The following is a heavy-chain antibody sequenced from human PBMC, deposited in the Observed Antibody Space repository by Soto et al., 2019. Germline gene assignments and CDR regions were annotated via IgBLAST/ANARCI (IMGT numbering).Heavy chain of an antibody. CDR2: IFANGHT. D-gene: IGHD3-3*01. Sequence: SETLSLTCIVSGGSISEKYWNWVRQPPGKGLEWIGLIFANGHTDYNPSLKSRVTMSVDASKNQFSLRLTSMTAADTAIYYCATRITVFGLLIPPFDPWGQGTQVTVSS. CDR1: GGSISEKY. CDR3: ATRITVFGLLIPPFDP. J-gene: IGHJ5*02. V-gene: IGHV4-4*07.